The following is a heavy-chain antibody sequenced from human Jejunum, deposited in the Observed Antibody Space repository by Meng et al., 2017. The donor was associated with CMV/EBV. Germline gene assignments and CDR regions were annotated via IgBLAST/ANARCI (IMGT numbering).Heavy chain of an antibody. CDR1: GDSMRSHY. CDR3: ARGLGHASNNSHDY. J-gene: IGHJ4*02. D-gene: IGHD1-1*01. Sequence: SGDSMRSHYWSWIRQPPGKGLEWMGYVYYSGSATYSPSLRSRVSISLDMSKNQFSLNLRSVTAADTAMYFCARGLGHASNNSHDYWGQGTLVTVSS. CDR2: VYYSGSA. V-gene: IGHV4-59*11.